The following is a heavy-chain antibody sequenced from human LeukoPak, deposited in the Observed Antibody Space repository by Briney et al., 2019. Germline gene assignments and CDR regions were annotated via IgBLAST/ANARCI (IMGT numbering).Heavy chain of an antibody. CDR3: ARGSRGGYYYDSSGSSIDY. Sequence: SETLSLTCAVYGGSFSGYYWSWIRQPPGKGLEWIGEINHSGSTNYNPSLKSRVTTSVDTSKNQFSLKLSSVTAADTAVYYCARGSRGGYYYDSSGSSIDYWGQGTLVTVSS. D-gene: IGHD3-22*01. CDR1: GGSFSGYY. J-gene: IGHJ4*02. CDR2: INHSGST. V-gene: IGHV4-34*01.